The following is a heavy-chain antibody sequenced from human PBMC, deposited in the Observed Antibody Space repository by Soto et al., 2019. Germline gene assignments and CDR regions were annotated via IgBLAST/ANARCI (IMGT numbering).Heavy chain of an antibody. CDR2: IYYSGST. J-gene: IGHJ6*02. V-gene: IGHV4-31*03. D-gene: IGHD4-17*01. Sequence: QVRLEESRPGLVKPSETLSLICSVSGGSVNNADYFWSWIRHHPENGLEWIGYIYYSGSTRYNPSFKTRATLSIDTSKNQFSLRLNSVTVADTAVYFCARDADYGGSRGGMDVWGRGTTVTVSS. CDR1: GGSVNNADYF. CDR3: ARDADYGGSRGGMDV.